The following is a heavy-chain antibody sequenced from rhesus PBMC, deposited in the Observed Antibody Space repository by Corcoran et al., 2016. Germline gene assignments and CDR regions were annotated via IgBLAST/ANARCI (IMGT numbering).Heavy chain of an antibody. CDR2: IYGRSTSP. V-gene: IGHV4S10*01. D-gene: IGHD3-34*01. J-gene: IGHJ3*01. CDR1: GGSISDSYR. CDR3: ARGGGVGAFDF. Sequence: QVQLQESGPGVVKPSETLSLTCAVSGGSISDSYRWSWIRQPPGKELEWIGNIYGRSTSPNHTPSHKSRVTISKDPAKNRVSLELSSVTAADAAVYYCARGGGVGAFDFWGQGLRVTVSS.